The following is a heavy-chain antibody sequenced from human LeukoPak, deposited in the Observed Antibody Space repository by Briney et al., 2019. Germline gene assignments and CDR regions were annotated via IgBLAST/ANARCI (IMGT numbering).Heavy chain of an antibody. CDR2: INPSDDST. CDR1: GYTFTSYY. J-gene: IGHJ5*02. CDR3: ARAWRYTDWFGP. V-gene: IGHV1-46*01. Sequence: GASVKVSCKASGYTFTSYYMHWVRQAPGQGLEWMGIINPSDDSTIYAQKFQGRVTVTRDTSTSTVYMELSSLRSEDTAVYFCARAWRYTDWFGPWGQGTLVTVSS. D-gene: IGHD1-14*01.